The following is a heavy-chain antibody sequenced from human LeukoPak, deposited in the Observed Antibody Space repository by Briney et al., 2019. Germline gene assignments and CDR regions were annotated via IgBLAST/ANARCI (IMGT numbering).Heavy chain of an antibody. CDR3: ARESYYYGSGSIWFDP. V-gene: IGHV3-74*01. D-gene: IGHD3-10*01. CDR1: GFTFSSYW. Sequence: RRSLRLSCAASGFTFSSYWTHWVCHAPGKGRVWVSRIISDGSSTSYADSVKGRFTTSRDNAKNTLYLQMNSLRAEDTAVYYCARESYYYGSGSIWFDPWGQGTLVTVSS. CDR2: IISDGSST. J-gene: IGHJ5*02.